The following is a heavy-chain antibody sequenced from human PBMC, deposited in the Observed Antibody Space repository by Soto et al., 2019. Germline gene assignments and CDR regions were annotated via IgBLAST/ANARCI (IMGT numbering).Heavy chain of an antibody. V-gene: IGHV1-3*01. J-gene: IGHJ4*02. Sequence: ASVKVSCKASGYTLTSYAMHWVRQAPGQRLEWMGWINAGNGNTKYSQKFQGRVTITRDTSASTAYMELSSLRSEDTAVYYCARGLNGYLHYFDYWGQGTPVTVPQ. CDR2: INAGNGNT. CDR1: GYTLTSYA. D-gene: IGHD5-18*01. CDR3: ARGLNGYLHYFDY.